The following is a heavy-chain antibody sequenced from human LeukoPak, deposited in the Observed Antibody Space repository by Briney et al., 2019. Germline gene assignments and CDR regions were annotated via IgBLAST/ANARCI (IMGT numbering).Heavy chain of an antibody. Sequence: GGSLRLSCAGSGFTFSSYEMNWVRQAPGRGLEWVSFITSSGSDIYYADSVRGRFATSRDNAKDSLYLQMNSLRVEDTAVYYCVTGIYRSFYYYYMDVWGKGTTVTVSS. CDR3: VTGIYRSFYYYYMDV. CDR2: ITSSGSDI. J-gene: IGHJ6*03. D-gene: IGHD1-26*01. V-gene: IGHV3-48*03. CDR1: GFTFSSYE.